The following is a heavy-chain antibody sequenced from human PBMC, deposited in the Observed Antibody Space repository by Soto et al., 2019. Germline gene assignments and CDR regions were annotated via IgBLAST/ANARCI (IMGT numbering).Heavy chain of an antibody. CDR3: ARGGAYYDFWSGALYYYGMDV. D-gene: IGHD3-3*01. CDR2: MNPNSGNT. J-gene: IGHJ6*02. V-gene: IGHV1-8*01. CDR1: GYTFTSYD. Sequence: ASVKVSCKASGYTFTSYDINWVRQATGQGLEWIGWMNPNSGNTGYAQKFQGRVTVTRNTSISTAYMELSRLRSEDTAVYYCARGGAYYDFWSGALYYYGMDVWGQGTTVTVSS.